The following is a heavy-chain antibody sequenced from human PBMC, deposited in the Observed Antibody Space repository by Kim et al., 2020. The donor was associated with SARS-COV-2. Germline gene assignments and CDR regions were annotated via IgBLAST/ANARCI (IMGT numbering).Heavy chain of an antibody. CDR3: AKDYRRGYSGYDRLF. CDR1: GFTFSSYA. D-gene: IGHD5-12*01. Sequence: GGSLRLSCAASGFTFSSYAMSWVRQAPGKGLEWVSAISGSGGSTYYADSVKGRFTISRDNSKNTLYLQMNSLRAEDTAVYYCAKDYRRGYSGYDRLFWGQGTLVTVSS. V-gene: IGHV3-23*01. J-gene: IGHJ4*02. CDR2: ISGSGGST.